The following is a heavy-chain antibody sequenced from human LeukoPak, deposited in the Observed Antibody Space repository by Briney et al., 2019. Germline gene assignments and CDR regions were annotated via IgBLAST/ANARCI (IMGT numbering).Heavy chain of an antibody. CDR3: AKIPLNYYDSSGYYVYFDY. D-gene: IGHD3-22*01. Sequence: GSLRLSCAASGFTFSSYAMSWVRQAPGKGLEWVSAISGSGGSTYYADSVKGRFTISRDNSKNTLYLQMNSLRAEDTAVYYCAKIPLNYYDSSGYYVYFDYWGQGTLVTVSS. CDR2: ISGSGGST. CDR1: GFTFSSYA. V-gene: IGHV3-23*01. J-gene: IGHJ4*02.